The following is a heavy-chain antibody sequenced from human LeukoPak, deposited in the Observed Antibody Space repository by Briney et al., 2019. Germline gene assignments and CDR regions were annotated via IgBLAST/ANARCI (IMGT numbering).Heavy chain of an antibody. J-gene: IGHJ4*02. CDR3: TDFDSV. CDR2: IQPDGSEK. Sequence: PGGSLRLSCAASRSSISNYWMSWARQPPGKGLEWVATIQPDGSEKYYVGSVQGRFSISRDNAKNSLYLQMNSLRAEDTAVYYCTDFDSVWGQGTLVTVSS. V-gene: IGHV3-7*01. D-gene: IGHD3-3*01. CDR1: RSSISNYW.